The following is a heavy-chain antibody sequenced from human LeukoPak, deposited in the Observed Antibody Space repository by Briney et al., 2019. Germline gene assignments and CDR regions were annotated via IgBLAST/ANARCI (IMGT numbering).Heavy chain of an antibody. J-gene: IGHJ4*02. CDR2: SYYSGST. V-gene: IGHV4-39*01. CDR1: GGSISSSSYY. CDR3: ARVLGYYDSSGYYLVGDFDY. D-gene: IGHD3-22*01. Sequence: SETLSLTCTVSGGSISSSSYYWGWIRQPPGKGLEWIGSSYYSGSTYYNPSLKSRVTISVDTSKNQFSLKLSSVTAADTAVYYCARVLGYYDSSGYYLVGDFDYWGQGTLVTVSS.